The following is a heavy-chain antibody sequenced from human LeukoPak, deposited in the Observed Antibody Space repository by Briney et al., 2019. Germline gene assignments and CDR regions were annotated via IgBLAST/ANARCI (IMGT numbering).Heavy chain of an antibody. J-gene: IGHJ1*01. CDR3: AGRGQRYFRD. V-gene: IGHV4-59*08. CDR2: IYGIENT. CDR1: ADSITSGY. Sequence: SETLSLTCSISADSITSGYWSWIRQPPGKGLEWIGYIYGIENTDYNPSLKSRVTISLDTSKNQLSLNLTAVTAADTAVYYCAGRGQRYFRDWGQGTLVTVSS.